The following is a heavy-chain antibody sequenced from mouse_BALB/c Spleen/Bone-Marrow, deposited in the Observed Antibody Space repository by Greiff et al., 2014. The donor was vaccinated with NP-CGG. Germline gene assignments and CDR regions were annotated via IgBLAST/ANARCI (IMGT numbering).Heavy chain of an antibody. CDR2: IDPANGNT. CDR1: GFNIKDTY. V-gene: IGHV14-3*02. J-gene: IGHJ3*01. D-gene: IGHD2-2*01. CDR3: ARNYGYGKSFAY. Sequence: EVQLQQSGAELVKPGASVKLSCTASGFNIKDTYMHWVKQRPEQGLEWIGRIDPANGNTKYDPKFQGKATITADTSSNTAHLQLSSLTSEDTAVYYCARNYGYGKSFAYWGQGTLVTVSA.